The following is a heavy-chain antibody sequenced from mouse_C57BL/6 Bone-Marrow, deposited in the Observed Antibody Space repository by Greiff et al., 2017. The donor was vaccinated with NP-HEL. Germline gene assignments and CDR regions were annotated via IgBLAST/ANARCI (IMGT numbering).Heavy chain of an antibody. Sequence: KESCKASGYTFTSYGISWVKQRTGQGLEWIGEIYPRSGNTYYNEKFKGKATLTADKSSSTAYMELRSLTSEDSAVYFCARSGLLRSWYWGQGTTLTVSS. D-gene: IGHD1-1*01. CDR3: ARSGLLRSWY. V-gene: IGHV1-81*01. CDR1: GYTFTSYG. J-gene: IGHJ2*01. CDR2: IYPRSGNT.